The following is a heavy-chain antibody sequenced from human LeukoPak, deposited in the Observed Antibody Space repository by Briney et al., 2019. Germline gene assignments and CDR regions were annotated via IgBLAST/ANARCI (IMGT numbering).Heavy chain of an antibody. CDR3: ARLGVGAIYFDY. D-gene: IGHD1-26*01. J-gene: IGHJ4*02. V-gene: IGHV3-53*01. CDR2: IYTGGGT. CDR1: GFTVSTNY. Sequence: GGSLRLSCAASGFTVSTNYMSWVRQAPGKGLEWVSVIYTGGGTYYADSLKGRFTISRDNSKNTLYLQMNSLRAEDTAVYYCARLGVGAIYFDYWGQGTLVTVSS.